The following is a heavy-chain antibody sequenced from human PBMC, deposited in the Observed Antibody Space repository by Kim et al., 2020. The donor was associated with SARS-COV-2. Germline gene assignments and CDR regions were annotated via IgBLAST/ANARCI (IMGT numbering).Heavy chain of an antibody. V-gene: IGHV3-64*01. D-gene: IGHD4-4*01. Sequence: SVKGRFTISRDNSKNTLYLQMGSLRPEDMGVYYCARGGSGSNYPYYAIDVWGQGTTVTVSS. CDR3: ARGGSGSNYPYYAIDV. J-gene: IGHJ6*02.